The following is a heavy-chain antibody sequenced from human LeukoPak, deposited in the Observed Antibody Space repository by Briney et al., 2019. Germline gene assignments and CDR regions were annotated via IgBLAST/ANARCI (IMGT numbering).Heavy chain of an antibody. D-gene: IGHD2-15*01. V-gene: IGHV3-30*02. CDR3: ATDRATQYFDY. CDR2: IWYDGSNK. J-gene: IGHJ4*02. CDR1: GITFRNYG. Sequence: GGSLRLSCAASGITFRNYGMHWVRQAPGKGLEWVAFIWYDGSNKYYADSVKGRFTISRDNSRNTLFLQMNSLRAEDTAVYYCATDRATQYFDYWGQGTLVTVSS.